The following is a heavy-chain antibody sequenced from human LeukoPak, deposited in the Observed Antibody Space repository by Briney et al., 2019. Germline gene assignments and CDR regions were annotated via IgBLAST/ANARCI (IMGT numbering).Heavy chain of an antibody. Sequence: ASVKVSCKASGYTFSSYAISWVRQAPGQGLEWMGWINPNSGGTNYAQKFQGRVTMTRDTSISTAYMELSRLRSDDTAVYYCARELPSSIAARGILYYWGQGTLVTVSS. J-gene: IGHJ4*02. CDR1: GYTFSSYA. CDR2: INPNSGGT. V-gene: IGHV1-2*02. D-gene: IGHD6-6*01. CDR3: ARELPSSIAARGILYY.